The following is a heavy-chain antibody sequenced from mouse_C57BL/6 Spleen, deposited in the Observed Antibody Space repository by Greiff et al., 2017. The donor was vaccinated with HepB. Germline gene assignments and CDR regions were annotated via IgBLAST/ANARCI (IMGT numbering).Heavy chain of an antibody. CDR1: GYTFTSYW. Sequence: QVQLQQSGTELVKPGASVKLSCKASGYTFTSYWMHWVKQRPGQGLEWIGNINPSNGGTNYNEKFKSKATLTVDKSSSTAYMQLSSLTSEDSAVYYCARFNTGFAWFAYWGQGTLVTVSA. CDR3: ARFNTGFAWFAY. J-gene: IGHJ3*01. V-gene: IGHV1-53*01. CDR2: INPSNGGT. D-gene: IGHD3-2*02.